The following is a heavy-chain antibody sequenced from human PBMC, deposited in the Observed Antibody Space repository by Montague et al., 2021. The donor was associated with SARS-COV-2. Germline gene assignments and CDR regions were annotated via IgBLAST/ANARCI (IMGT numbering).Heavy chain of an antibody. Sequence: PALVKPTQTLTLTCTFSGFSLSTSGMCVSWIRQPPGKALEWLTLIDWDDDKYYSTSLKTRLTISKDTSKNQVVLTMTNMDPVDTDTYYCARSYSTTVVTRAFDYWGQGTLVTVSS. CDR2: IDWDDDK. D-gene: IGHD4-23*01. CDR1: GFSLSTSGMC. V-gene: IGHV2-70*01. J-gene: IGHJ4*02. CDR3: ARSYSTTVVTRAFDY.